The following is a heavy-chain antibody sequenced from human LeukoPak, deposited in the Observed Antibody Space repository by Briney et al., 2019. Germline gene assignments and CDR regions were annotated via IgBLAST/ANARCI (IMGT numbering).Heavy chain of an antibody. J-gene: IGHJ4*02. Sequence: QPGRSLRLSCAASGFTFSSYGMHWVRQAPGKGLEWVAVIWYDGSNKYYADSVKGRFTISRDNSKNTLYLQMNSLRAEDTAAYYCARGRWLQLPDYWGQGTLVTVSS. CDR1: GFTFSSYG. CDR2: IWYDGSNK. CDR3: ARGRWLQLPDY. D-gene: IGHD5-24*01. V-gene: IGHV3-33*01.